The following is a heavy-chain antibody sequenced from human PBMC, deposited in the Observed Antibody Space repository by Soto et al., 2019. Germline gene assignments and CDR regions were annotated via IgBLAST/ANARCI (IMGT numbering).Heavy chain of an antibody. J-gene: IGHJ4*02. V-gene: IGHV3-74*01. Sequence: GGSLRLSCAASGYTFSNCWIHGFLQAPGKRVVGVSGSDSHGGGAIYAHSVKGRLTISRDKDKSTLFLQMNSLKAEDTAVYYCATLNSFGYDYWGRGTLVTVSS. CDR3: ATLNSFGYDY. D-gene: IGHD5-18*01. CDR1: GYTFSNCW. CDR2: SDSHGGGA.